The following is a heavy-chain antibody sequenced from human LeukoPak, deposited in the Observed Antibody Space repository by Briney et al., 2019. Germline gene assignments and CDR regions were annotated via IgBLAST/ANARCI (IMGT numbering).Heavy chain of an antibody. V-gene: IGHV3-7*01. J-gene: IGHJ4*02. CDR1: GFTFTTYW. CDR3: XXXXXXXRLYLVGSQND. D-gene: IGHD1-26*01. Sequence: TGGSLRLSCAASGFTFTTYWMSWVRQAPGKGLEWVANMKPDGSEIFYVDSVKGRFTISRDNAMNTLYLQMNSLRAEDSALYYXXXXXXXXRLYLVGSQNDWGQGTLVTVSS. CDR2: MKPDGSEI.